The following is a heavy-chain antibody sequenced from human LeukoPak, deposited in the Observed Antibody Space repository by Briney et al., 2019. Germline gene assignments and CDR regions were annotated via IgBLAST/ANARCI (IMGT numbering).Heavy chain of an antibody. CDR2: ISAYNGNT. V-gene: IGHV1-18*01. Sequence: ASVKVSCKASGYTFTSYGISWVRQAPGQGLEWMGWISAYNGNTNYAQKLQGRVTMTTDTSTSTVYMDLSSLRFEDTAVYYCARDSGWLNWFDPWGQGTLVTVSS. CDR1: GYTFTSYG. CDR3: ARDSGWLNWFDP. D-gene: IGHD3-22*01. J-gene: IGHJ5*02.